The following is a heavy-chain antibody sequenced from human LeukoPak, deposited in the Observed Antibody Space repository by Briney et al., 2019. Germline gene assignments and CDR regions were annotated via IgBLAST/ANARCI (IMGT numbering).Heavy chain of an antibody. CDR1: GGTFSSYA. V-gene: IGHV1-69*13. CDR3: ARDRTAYDYIWGSYRHFDY. CDR2: IIPIFGTA. D-gene: IGHD3-16*02. J-gene: IGHJ4*02. Sequence: SVKVSCKASGGTFSSYAISCVRQAPGQGLEWMGGIIPIFGTANYAQKFQGRVTITADESTSTAYVELSSLRSEDTAVYYCARDRTAYDYIWGSYRHFDYWGQGTLVTVSS.